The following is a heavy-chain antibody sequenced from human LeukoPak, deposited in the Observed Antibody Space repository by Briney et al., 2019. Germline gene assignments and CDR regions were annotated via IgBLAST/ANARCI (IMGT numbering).Heavy chain of an antibody. Sequence: SETLSLTCTVSGDSISSNYWSWIRQPPGKGLEWIGHIYDSGSTNYNPSLGGRATISEDMSKNQFSLEVRSVTAADTAVYYCARSTGGWSYFDHWGRGILVTVSS. CDR2: IYDSGST. V-gene: IGHV4-59*01. CDR1: GDSISSNY. D-gene: IGHD6-19*01. J-gene: IGHJ4*02. CDR3: ARSTGGWSYFDH.